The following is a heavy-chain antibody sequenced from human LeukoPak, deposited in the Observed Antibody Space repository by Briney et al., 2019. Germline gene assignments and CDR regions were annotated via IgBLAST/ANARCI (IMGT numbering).Heavy chain of an antibody. V-gene: IGHV1-46*01. CDR1: GYTFTSYY. Sequence: ASVKVSCKASGYTFTSYYMHWLRQAPGQGLEWMGIINPSGCSTSYAQKFQGRDTITRDASTSTVYMELSSLRSEDTAVYYCAREYSSSGEANYMDVWGKGTTVTVSS. J-gene: IGHJ6*03. D-gene: IGHD6-13*01. CDR3: AREYSSSGEANYMDV. CDR2: INPSGCST.